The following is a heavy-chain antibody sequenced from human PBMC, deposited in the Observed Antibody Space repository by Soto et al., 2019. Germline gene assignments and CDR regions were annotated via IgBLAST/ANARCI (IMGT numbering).Heavy chain of an antibody. J-gene: IGHJ6*02. CDR3: ARAYLGRLPRRADYYYAMDV. CDR2: IGAADDT. CDR1: GFSFRDYD. D-gene: IGHD1-26*01. V-gene: IGHV3-13*01. Sequence: EVQLVESGGGSVQPGESLRLSCAASGFSFRDYDMHWVRQPTGKGPEWVSGIGAADDTYYVAYVKGRFSVSRDNAQSSLYLHMNNLRVDDTAVYFCARAYLGRLPRRADYYYAMDVWGRGTTVTVSS.